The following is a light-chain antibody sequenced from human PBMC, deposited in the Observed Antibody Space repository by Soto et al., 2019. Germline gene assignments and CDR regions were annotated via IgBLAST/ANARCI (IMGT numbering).Light chain of an antibody. J-gene: IGKJ4*01. CDR1: RRISTY. CDR3: QQSHSTPLT. CDR2: GAS. V-gene: IGKV1-39*01. Sequence: DIQVIQSPSALSASVGDRVTITCRASRRISTYLNWYQHKPGKAPKLLIYGASSLQSWVPSRFSGSGSGTDFTLTISSLRPEDSATYYCQQSHSTPLTFGGGTNLEI.